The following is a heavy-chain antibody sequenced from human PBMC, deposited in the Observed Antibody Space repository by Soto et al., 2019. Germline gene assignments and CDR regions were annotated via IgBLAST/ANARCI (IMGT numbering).Heavy chain of an antibody. Sequence: GESLKISCKGSGYSFTSYWISWVRQMPGKVLEWMGRIDPSDSYTNYSPSFQGHVTISADKSISTAYLQWSSLKASDAAMYYCARHSLYDSSDNGYFQHWGQGTLVPVSS. J-gene: IGHJ1*01. CDR1: GYSFTSYW. V-gene: IGHV5-10-1*01. D-gene: IGHD3-22*01. CDR3: ARHSLYDSSDNGYFQH. CDR2: IDPSDSYT.